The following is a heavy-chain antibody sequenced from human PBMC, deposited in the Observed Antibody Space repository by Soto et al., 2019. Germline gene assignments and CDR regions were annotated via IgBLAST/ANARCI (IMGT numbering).Heavy chain of an antibody. CDR1: GFTFSSFS. Sequence: PGGSLRLSCAASGFTFSSFSMSWVRQAPGKELEWVSTIDGSGRRTYYADSVKGRFTISRDNSKNTLYLQMNSLRAEDTAVYYCEKSKTEMATILDFWGQGTLVTVSS. V-gene: IGHV3-23*01. CDR2: IDGSGRRT. CDR3: EKSKTEMATILDF. J-gene: IGHJ4*02. D-gene: IGHD5-12*01.